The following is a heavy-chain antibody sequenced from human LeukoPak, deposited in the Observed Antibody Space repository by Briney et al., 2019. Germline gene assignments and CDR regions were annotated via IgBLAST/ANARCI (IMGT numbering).Heavy chain of an antibody. CDR3: ARLWFGELFDY. CDR1: GGSISSYY. Sequence: PSETLSLTCTVSGGSISSYYWSWIRQPPGKGLEWIGYIYYSGSTNYNPSLKCRVTISVDTSKNQFSLKLSSVTAADTAVYYCARLWFGELFDYWGQGTLVTVSS. D-gene: IGHD3-10*01. CDR2: IYYSGST. V-gene: IGHV4-59*08. J-gene: IGHJ4*02.